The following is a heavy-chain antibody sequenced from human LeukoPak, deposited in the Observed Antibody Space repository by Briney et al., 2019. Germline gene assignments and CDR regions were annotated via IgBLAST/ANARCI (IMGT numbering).Heavy chain of an antibody. CDR3: ARGASGLNT. CDR1: GYSISSGYY. D-gene: IGHD3-3*01. V-gene: IGHV4-38-2*02. Sequence: PSETLSLTCTVSGYSISSGYYWGWIRQPPGKGLEWIGSIYHSGSTYYNPSLKSRVTISVDTSKNQFSLKLSSVTAADTAVYYCARGASGLNTWGQGTLVTVSS. J-gene: IGHJ5*02. CDR2: IYHSGST.